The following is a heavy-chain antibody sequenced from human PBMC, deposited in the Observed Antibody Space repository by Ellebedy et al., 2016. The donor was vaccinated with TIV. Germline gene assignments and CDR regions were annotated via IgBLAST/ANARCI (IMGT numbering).Heavy chain of an antibody. J-gene: IGHJ4*02. CDR3: ARTDPWQPIDD. CDR1: GGSVSSTRYY. D-gene: IGHD2-21*02. Sequence: MPSETLSLTCSVSGGSVSSTRYYWAWIRQPPGKGLEYIGRVYYSGSTYYNPSFKSRVTLSADTSKNHFSLNLRTVTAADTAVYYCARTDPWQPIDDWGQGILVSVSS. CDR2: VYYSGST. V-gene: IGHV4-39*01.